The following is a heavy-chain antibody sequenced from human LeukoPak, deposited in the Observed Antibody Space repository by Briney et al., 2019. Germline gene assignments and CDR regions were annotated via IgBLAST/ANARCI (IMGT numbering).Heavy chain of an antibody. CDR1: GDSITGYS. D-gene: IGHD6-13*01. Sequence: SETLSLTCSVSGDSITGYSWSWIRQTPGKGLEWIGYIYYNGDTHYNPSLNSRLSMSVDTPNKQFSLKLSSVTAADTAVYYCARHVEESYSSSWYAGNNWFDPWGQGTLVTVSS. J-gene: IGHJ5*02. V-gene: IGHV4-59*08. CDR2: IYYNGDT. CDR3: ARHVEESYSSSWYAGNNWFDP.